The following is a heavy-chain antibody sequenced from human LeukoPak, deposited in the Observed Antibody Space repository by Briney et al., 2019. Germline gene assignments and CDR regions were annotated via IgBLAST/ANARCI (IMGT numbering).Heavy chain of an antibody. V-gene: IGHV1-69*06. CDR3: ARVSSYCSGGSCYYYGMDV. D-gene: IGHD2-15*01. CDR1: GGTFSSYA. CDR2: IIPIFGTA. J-gene: IGHJ6*04. Sequence: ASVKVSCKASGGTFSSYAISWVRQAPGQGLEWMGGIIPIFGTANYARKFQGRVTITADKSTSTAYMELSSLRSEDTAVYYCARVSSYCSGGSCYYYGMDVWGKGTTVTVSS.